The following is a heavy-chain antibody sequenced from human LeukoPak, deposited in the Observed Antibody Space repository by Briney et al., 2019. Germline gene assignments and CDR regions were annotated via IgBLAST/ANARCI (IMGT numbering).Heavy chain of an antibody. Sequence: PSETLSLTCTVSGGSISSSNYYWGWIRQPPGQGLEYIGNIFYSGNTYYNPSLKSRVTISVDTSKNQFSLKLNSVTAADTAIYHCARASGPLGSRFDYWGQGTLVTVSS. J-gene: IGHJ4*02. V-gene: IGHV4-39*07. CDR3: ARASGPLGSRFDY. CDR1: GGSISSSNYY. CDR2: IFYSGNT. D-gene: IGHD6-13*01.